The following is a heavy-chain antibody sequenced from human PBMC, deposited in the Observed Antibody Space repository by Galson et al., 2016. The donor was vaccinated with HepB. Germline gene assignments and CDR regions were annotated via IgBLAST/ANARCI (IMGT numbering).Heavy chain of an antibody. J-gene: IGHJ6*02. Sequence: SVKVSCKASGYTFSSFGFTWVRQVPGQGPEWMGWISAYNGNTKYARKLQGRVTMSTDTSARTAYMELGSLRSDDTAVYYCARDLSSSWPDGMDIWGQGTTVTVSS. V-gene: IGHV1-18*01. CDR1: GYTFSSFG. CDR3: ARDLSSSWPDGMDI. CDR2: ISAYNGNT. D-gene: IGHD6-13*01.